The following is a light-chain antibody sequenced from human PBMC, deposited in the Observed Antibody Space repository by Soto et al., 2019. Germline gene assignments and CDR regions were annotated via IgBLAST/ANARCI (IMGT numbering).Light chain of an antibody. CDR1: ISNIGSGHD. CDR2: GNR. J-gene: IGLJ3*02. V-gene: IGLV1-40*01. Sequence: QSVLTQPPSVSGAPGQRVTISCTGSISNIGSGHDVHWYQQLPGAAPKLVVFGNRNRPSGVPERFSGSKSGTSASLAITGLQAEDDADYYCQAYDYSLTAFVFGGGTKLTVL. CDR3: QAYDYSLTAFV.